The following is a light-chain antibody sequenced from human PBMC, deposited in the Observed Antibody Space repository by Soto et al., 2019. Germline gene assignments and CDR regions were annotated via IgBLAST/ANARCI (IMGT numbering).Light chain of an antibody. CDR3: QQSFSTPNN. J-gene: IGKJ2*01. Sequence: DIQMTQSPSSLSASVGDRVTITCRASQSISNFLNWYQQKPGKAPKLLMYVASNLQSGVPSRFSGSGSGTDFTLTISSLQPEDFATYYCQQSFSTPNNFGQGTKLEIK. CDR1: QSISNF. V-gene: IGKV1-39*01. CDR2: VAS.